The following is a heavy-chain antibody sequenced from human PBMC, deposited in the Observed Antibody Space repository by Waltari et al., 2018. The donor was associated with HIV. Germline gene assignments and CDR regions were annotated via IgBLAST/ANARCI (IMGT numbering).Heavy chain of an antibody. J-gene: IGHJ5*02. CDR2: MNPNSGNP. D-gene: IGHD3-10*01. CDR1: GYTFTSYD. CDR3: ARGPYYYGSGSYWFDP. V-gene: IGHV1-8*01. Sequence: QVQLVQSGAEVKKPGASVKVSCKASGYTFTSYDIDWVRQATGQGLEWMGWMNPNSGNPSYAQKFQGRVTMTKTTSISTAYIDLSSLTSEDTAVYYCARGPYYYGSGSYWFDPWGQGTLVTVSS.